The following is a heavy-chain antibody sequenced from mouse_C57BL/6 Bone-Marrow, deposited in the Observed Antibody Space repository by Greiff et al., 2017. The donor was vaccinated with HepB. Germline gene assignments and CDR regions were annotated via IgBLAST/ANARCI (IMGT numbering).Heavy chain of an antibody. CDR1: GYSITSGYY. D-gene: IGHD3-2*02. CDR3: ARKGAQAPGAIDY. CDR2: ISSDGSN. J-gene: IGHJ4*01. Sequence: EVKLVESGPGLVKPSQSLSLTCSVTGYSITSGYYWNWIRQFPGNKLEWMGYISSDGSNNYNPSLKNRISITRDTSKNQFFLKLNSVTTEDTATYYCARKGAQAPGAIDYWGQGTSVTVSS. V-gene: IGHV3-6*01.